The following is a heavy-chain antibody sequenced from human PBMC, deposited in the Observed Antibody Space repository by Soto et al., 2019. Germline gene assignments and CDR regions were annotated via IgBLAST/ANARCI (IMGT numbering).Heavy chain of an antibody. J-gene: IGHJ2*01. V-gene: IGHV1-18*01. Sequence: GAPVEVSCKASGYTFYSYGISWVRQAPGQGLEWMGWISAYNGNTNYAQKLQGRVTMTTDTSTSTAYMELRSLRSDDTAVYYCARDRSSSSGFWYFDLWGRGTLVTVSS. D-gene: IGHD6-6*01. CDR2: ISAYNGNT. CDR1: GYTFYSYG. CDR3: ARDRSSSSGFWYFDL.